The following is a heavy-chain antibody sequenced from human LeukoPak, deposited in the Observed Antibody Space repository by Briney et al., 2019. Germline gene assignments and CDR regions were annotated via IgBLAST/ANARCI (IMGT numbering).Heavy chain of an antibody. CDR2: ISAYNGNT. V-gene: IGHV1-18*01. CDR3: ARDIVVVPAANAPYYYYYGMDV. Sequence: GASVKVSCKASGYTFTSYGISWVRQAPGQGLEWMGWISAYNGNTNYAQKLQGRVTMNTDTSTSTAYMELRSLRSDDTAVYYCARDIVVVPAANAPYYYYYGMDVWGQGTTVTVSS. CDR1: GYTFTSYG. D-gene: IGHD2-2*01. J-gene: IGHJ6*02.